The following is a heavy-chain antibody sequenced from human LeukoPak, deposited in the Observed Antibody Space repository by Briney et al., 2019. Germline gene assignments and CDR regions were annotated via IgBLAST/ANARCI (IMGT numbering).Heavy chain of an antibody. Sequence: PGGSLRLSCAASGFTFSSYSMNWVRQAPGKGLEWVSYISSSSSTIYYADSVKGRFTISRDNAKNSLYLQMNSLRAEDTAVYYCARAKNWGSIYFDYWGQGTLVTVSS. CDR3: ARAKNWGSIYFDY. J-gene: IGHJ4*02. D-gene: IGHD7-27*01. CDR1: GFTFSSYS. V-gene: IGHV3-48*01. CDR2: ISSSSSTI.